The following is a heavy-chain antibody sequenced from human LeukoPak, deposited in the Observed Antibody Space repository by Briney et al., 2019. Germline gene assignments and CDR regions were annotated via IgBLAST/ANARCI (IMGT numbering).Heavy chain of an antibody. CDR2: IYHSGST. CDR3: ARGYRGYCSGGSCSAFDY. V-gene: IGHV4-30-2*01. D-gene: IGHD2-15*01. J-gene: IGHJ4*02. CDR1: GGSISSGGYS. Sequence: SETLSLTCTVSGGSISSGGYSWSWIRQPPGKGLEWIGYIYHSGSTYYNPSLKSRVTISVDRSKNQFSLKLSSVTAADTAVYYCARGYRGYCSGGSCSAFDYWGQGTLVTVSS.